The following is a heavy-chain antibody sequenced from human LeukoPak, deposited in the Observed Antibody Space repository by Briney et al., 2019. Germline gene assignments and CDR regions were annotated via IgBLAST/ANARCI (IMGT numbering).Heavy chain of an antibody. V-gene: IGHV4-39*02. CDR1: GGSISSSSSY. D-gene: IGHD4/OR15-4a*01. CDR3: ARSRYFGANAADGFDV. Sequence: SETLSLTCTVSGGSISSSSSYWAWIRQPPGKGLEWIGSIYYSGSTYHNPSLKSRVTISVDTSKNHFSLKLNSVTAADTAVYYCARSRYFGANAADGFDVWGQGTMVTVSS. CDR2: IYYSGST. J-gene: IGHJ3*01.